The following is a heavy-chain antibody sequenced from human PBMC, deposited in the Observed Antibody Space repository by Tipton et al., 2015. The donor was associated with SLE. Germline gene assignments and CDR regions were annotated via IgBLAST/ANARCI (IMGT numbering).Heavy chain of an antibody. J-gene: IGHJ4*02. Sequence: TLSLTCTVSGDSVSSSNYYWGWIRQPPGKGLEWIGTIFYGESTYYNPSLKSRVTISIDTSKNHFSLKLTSVTAADTAVYYCARTSGNFPFDYWGQGHLVAVSS. V-gene: IGHV4-39*07. CDR1: GDSVSSSNYY. CDR2: IFYGEST. D-gene: IGHD1-26*01. CDR3: ARTSGNFPFDY.